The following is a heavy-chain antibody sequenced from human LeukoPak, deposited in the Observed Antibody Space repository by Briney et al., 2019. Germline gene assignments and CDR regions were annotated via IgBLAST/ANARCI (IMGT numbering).Heavy chain of an antibody. D-gene: IGHD1-26*01. CDR3: ARVTRGEPQARGVFDY. V-gene: IGHV1-2*04. Sequence: VASVKVSCKASGYTFTGYYMRWVRQAPGQGLEWMGWINPNSGGTNYAQKFQSWVTMTRDTSISTAYMELSRLRSDDTAVYYCARVTRGEPQARGVFDYWGQGTLVTVSS. CDR1: GYTFTGYY. CDR2: INPNSGGT. J-gene: IGHJ4*02.